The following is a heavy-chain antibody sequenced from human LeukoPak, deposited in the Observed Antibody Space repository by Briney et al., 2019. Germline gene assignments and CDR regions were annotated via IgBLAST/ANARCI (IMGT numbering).Heavy chain of an antibody. Sequence: EASVKVSCKASGGTFSSYAISWVRQAPGQGLEWMGGIIPIFGSANYAQKFQGRVTITADESTSTAYMELSSLRSEDTAVYYCARGYSNYGHYYYMDVWGKGTTVTVSS. V-gene: IGHV1-69*13. CDR1: GGTFSSYA. CDR2: IIPIFGSA. J-gene: IGHJ6*03. D-gene: IGHD4-11*01. CDR3: ARGYSNYGHYYYMDV.